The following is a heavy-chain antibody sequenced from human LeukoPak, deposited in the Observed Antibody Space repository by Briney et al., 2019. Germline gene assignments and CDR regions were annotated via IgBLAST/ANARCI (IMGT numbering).Heavy chain of an antibody. CDR3: ARWAGGHYDY. D-gene: IGHD1-26*01. CDR2: IKQDGSEK. CDR1: GSTFSSYC. V-gene: IGHV3-7*01. J-gene: IGHJ4*02. Sequence: GGSLRLSCAASGSTFSSYCMSWVRQAPGKGLEWVANIKQDGSEKYYVDSVKGRLTISRDNDKNSRYLQMNSLRAEDTAVYYCARWAGGHYDYWGQGTLVTVSS.